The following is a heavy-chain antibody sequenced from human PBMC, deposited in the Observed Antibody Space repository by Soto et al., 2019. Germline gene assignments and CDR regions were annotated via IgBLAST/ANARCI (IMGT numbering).Heavy chain of an antibody. Sequence: GGSLRLSCAASGFTFSSYGMHWVRQAPGKGLKWVVVISYEGSNKYYADSVKGRFTNSRDNSKNTLYLQMNSLRAEDTSVYYCAKDLGGYAPHYYYGMDVWGQGTTVTVSS. CDR2: ISYEGSNK. J-gene: IGHJ6*02. V-gene: IGHV3-30*18. CDR3: AKDLGGYAPHYYYGMDV. CDR1: GFTFSSYG. D-gene: IGHD5-18*01.